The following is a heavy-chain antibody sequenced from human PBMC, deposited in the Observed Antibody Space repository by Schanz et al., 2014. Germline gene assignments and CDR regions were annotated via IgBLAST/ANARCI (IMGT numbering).Heavy chain of an antibody. CDR2: ISYDGRNK. CDR1: GFTFSSYA. CDR3: ARDLEGYDGGGGGFDP. Sequence: QVQLVESGGGVVQPGRSLRLSYAASGFTFSSYAMHWVRQAPGKGLEWVAVISYDGRNKYYADSVKGRFTISRDNSKNTLYLQMNSLRAEDTAVYYCARDLEGYDGGGGGFDPWGQGTLVTVSS. J-gene: IGHJ5*02. V-gene: IGHV3-30-3*01. D-gene: IGHD2-21*01.